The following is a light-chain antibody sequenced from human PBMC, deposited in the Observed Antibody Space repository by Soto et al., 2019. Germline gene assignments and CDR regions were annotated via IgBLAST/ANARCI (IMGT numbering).Light chain of an antibody. V-gene: IGKV3-11*01. J-gene: IGKJ1*01. CDR3: QQRSNWWT. CDR1: QSVSSN. CDR2: DAS. Sequence: EIVITQSPATLSVSPGERATLSCRASQSVSSNLAWYQQKPGQAPRLLIYDASNRATGIPARFSGSGSGTDFTITISSLEPEDFAVDYCQQRSNWWTFGQGTKVDIK.